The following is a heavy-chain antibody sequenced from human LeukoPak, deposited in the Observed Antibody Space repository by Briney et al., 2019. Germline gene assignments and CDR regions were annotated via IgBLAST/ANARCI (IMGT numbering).Heavy chain of an antibody. Sequence: GGSLRLSCAASGFTFSSYAMSWVRQAPGKGLEWVSAISGSGGSTYYADSVKGRFTISRDNSKNTLYLRMNSLRAEDTAVYYCAKALGDSSSWYPFGDWGQGTLVTVSS. CDR2: ISGSGGST. V-gene: IGHV3-23*01. CDR3: AKALGDSSSWYPFGD. CDR1: GFTFSSYA. J-gene: IGHJ4*02. D-gene: IGHD6-13*01.